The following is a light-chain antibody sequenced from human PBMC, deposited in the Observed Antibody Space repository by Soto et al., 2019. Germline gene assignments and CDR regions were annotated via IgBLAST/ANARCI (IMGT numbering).Light chain of an antibody. CDR3: FSYAGVSYV. Sequence: QSALTQPRSVSGSPGQSVTISCTGTSSDVGGYNYVSWYQQHPGKAPKLMIYDVSKRPSGVPDRFSGSKSGNTASLTISGLQAEDEADYYPFSYAGVSYVFGAGTKVPVL. CDR2: DVS. J-gene: IGLJ1*01. CDR1: SSDVGGYNY. V-gene: IGLV2-11*01.